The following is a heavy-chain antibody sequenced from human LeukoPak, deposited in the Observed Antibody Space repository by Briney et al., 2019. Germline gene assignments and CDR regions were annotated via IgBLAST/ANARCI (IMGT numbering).Heavy chain of an antibody. CDR2: ISSSSSTI. V-gene: IGHV3-48*01. J-gene: IGHJ5*02. D-gene: IGHD3-3*01. CDR3: ARGGVIFGDELSRFDP. CDR1: GFTFSSYS. Sequence: PGGSLRLSCAASGFTFSSYSMNWVRQAPGKGLEWVSYISSSSSTIYYADSVKGRFTITRDNAKNSLYLQMNSLRAEDTAVYYCARGGVIFGDELSRFDPWGQGTLVTVSS.